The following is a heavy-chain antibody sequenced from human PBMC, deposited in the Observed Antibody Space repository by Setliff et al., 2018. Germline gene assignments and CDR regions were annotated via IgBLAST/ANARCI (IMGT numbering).Heavy chain of an antibody. V-gene: IGHV4-31*03. CDR1: GGSISSGGYY. Sequence: SETLSLTCTVSGGSISSGGYYWSWIRQHPGKGLEWIGYIYYSGSTHYNPSLKSRVTISVDTSKNQFSLKLSSVTAADTAVYYCARRETYYNFWSGYYAYWGQGTLVTVSS. CDR2: IYYSGST. CDR3: ARRETYYNFWSGYYAY. J-gene: IGHJ4*02. D-gene: IGHD3-3*01.